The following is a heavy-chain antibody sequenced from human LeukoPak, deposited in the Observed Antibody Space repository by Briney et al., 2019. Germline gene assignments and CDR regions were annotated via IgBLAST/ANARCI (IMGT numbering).Heavy chain of an antibody. J-gene: IGHJ5*02. CDR2: IYYSGST. V-gene: IGHV4-39*01. CDR3: ARHLEHDFWSGYYTGWFDP. Sequence: SETLSLTCTVSGGSISSSSYYWGWIRQPPGKGLEWIGSIYYSGSTYYNPSLKSRVTISVDTSKNQFSLKLSSVTAADTAVYYCARHLEHDFWSGYYTGWFDPWGQGTLVTVSS. D-gene: IGHD3-3*01. CDR1: GGSISSSSYY.